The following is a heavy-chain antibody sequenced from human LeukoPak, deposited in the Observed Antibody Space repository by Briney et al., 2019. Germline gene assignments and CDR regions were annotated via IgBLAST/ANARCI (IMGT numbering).Heavy chain of an antibody. J-gene: IGHJ4*02. CDR2: IYYTGST. V-gene: IGHV4-61*01. CDR1: GDSVSGDSSY. Sequence: SETLSLTCTVSGDSVSGDSSYWSWIRQPPGKGLEWIGYIYYTGSTIYSPPLKSRVTISIDTSKNQFSLKLSSVTAADTAVYYCSREGAVDTAMGYEDWGQGTLVTVSS. D-gene: IGHD5-18*01. CDR3: SREGAVDTAMGYED.